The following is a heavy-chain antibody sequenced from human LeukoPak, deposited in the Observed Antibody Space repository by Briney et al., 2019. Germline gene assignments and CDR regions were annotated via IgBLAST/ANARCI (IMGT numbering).Heavy chain of an antibody. Sequence: SETLSLTCTVSGGSISSSSYYWGWIRQPPGKGLEWIGSIYYSGSTYYNPSLKSRVTISVDTSKNQFSLKLSSVTAAETAVYYCARGVLRSGYDLWGYWGQGTLVTVSS. CDR2: IYYSGST. J-gene: IGHJ4*02. D-gene: IGHD5-12*01. CDR3: ARGVLRSGYDLWGY. CDR1: GGSISSSSYY. V-gene: IGHV4-39*07.